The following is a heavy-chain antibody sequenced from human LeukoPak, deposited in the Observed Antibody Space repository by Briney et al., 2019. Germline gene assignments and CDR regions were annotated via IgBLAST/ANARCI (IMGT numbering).Heavy chain of an antibody. J-gene: IGHJ3*02. CDR1: GFTVSSNY. Sequence: GGLRLSCAVSGFTVSSNYMNWVRQSPGKGLEWVSVVYGGGSTYYADSVKGRFTISRDNSKNTLYLQMNSLRAEDTAVYYCARRYYDSSGYFGAFDIWGQGTMVTVSS. D-gene: IGHD3-22*01. CDR3: ARRYYDSSGYFGAFDI. V-gene: IGHV3-66*04. CDR2: VYGGGST.